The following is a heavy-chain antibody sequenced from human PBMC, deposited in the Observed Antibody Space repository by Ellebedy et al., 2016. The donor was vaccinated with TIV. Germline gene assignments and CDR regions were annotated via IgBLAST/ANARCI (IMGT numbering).Heavy chain of an antibody. J-gene: IGHJ4*02. CDR1: GYTFTSYD. CDR3: ARAMTTVTTDY. Sequence: AASVKVSCKASGYTFTSYDINWVRQAPGQGLEWMGWLNAYNGNTNYVQKLQGRVTMTTDTSTNTAYMELRSLRSDDTAVYYCARAMTTVTTDYWGQGTLVTVSS. D-gene: IGHD4-17*01. V-gene: IGHV1-18*01. CDR2: LNAYNGNT.